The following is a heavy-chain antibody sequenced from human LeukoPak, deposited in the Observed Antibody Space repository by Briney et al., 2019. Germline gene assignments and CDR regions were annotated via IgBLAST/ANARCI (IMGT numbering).Heavy chain of an antibody. D-gene: IGHD2-21*02. CDR3: ARDSETYCGGDCYYDY. CDR2: IIPIFGTA. Sequence: ASVEVSCKASGGTFSSYAISWVRQAPGQGLEWMGGIIPIFGTANYAQKFQGRVTITADESTSTAYMELSSLRSEDTAVYYCARDSETYCGGDCYYDYWGQGTLVTVSS. J-gene: IGHJ4*02. CDR1: GGTFSSYA. V-gene: IGHV1-69*13.